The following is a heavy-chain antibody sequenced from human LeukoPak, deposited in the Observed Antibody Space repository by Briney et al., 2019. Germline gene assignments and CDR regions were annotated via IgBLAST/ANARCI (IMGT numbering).Heavy chain of an antibody. D-gene: IGHD2-15*01. CDR2: VNPDSGDT. CDR1: GYTFSDYY. V-gene: IGHV1-2*02. J-gene: IGHJ5*02. CDR3: ARSIAATPCNWFDP. Sequence: ASVKVSCKASGYTFSDYYIHWVRQAPGQALECMGWVNPDSGDTKYAQMFQGRVTMTRDTSIATAYMELSSLTPDDTALYYCARSIAATPCNWFDPWGQGTLITVSS.